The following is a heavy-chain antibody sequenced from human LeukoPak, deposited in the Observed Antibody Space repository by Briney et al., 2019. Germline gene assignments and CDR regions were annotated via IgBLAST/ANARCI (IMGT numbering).Heavy chain of an antibody. J-gene: IGHJ2*01. V-gene: IGHV4-34*01. D-gene: IGHD6-19*01. CDR3: ARTLSSGWLEVDWYFDL. CDR2: INHSGST. Sequence: NPSETLSLTCAVYGGSFSGYYWSWIRQPPGKGLEWIGEINHSGSTNYNPSLKSRVTISVDTSKNQFSLKLSSVTAADTAVYYCARTLSSGWLEVDWYFDLWGRGTLVTVSS. CDR1: GGSFSGYY.